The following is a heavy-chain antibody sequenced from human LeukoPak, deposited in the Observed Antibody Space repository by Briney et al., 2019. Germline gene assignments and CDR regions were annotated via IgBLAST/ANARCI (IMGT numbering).Heavy chain of an antibody. CDR1: GYSFTSYW. Sequence: MPGESLKISCKGSGYSFTSYWIGWVRQMPGKGLEWMGIIYPGDSDTRYSPSFQGQVTISADKSISTAYLQWSSLKASDTAMYYCARLDDRTKVVPAAPGVYWGQGTLVTVSS. CDR3: ARLDDRTKVVPAAPGVY. V-gene: IGHV5-51*01. D-gene: IGHD2-2*01. J-gene: IGHJ4*02. CDR2: IYPGDSDT.